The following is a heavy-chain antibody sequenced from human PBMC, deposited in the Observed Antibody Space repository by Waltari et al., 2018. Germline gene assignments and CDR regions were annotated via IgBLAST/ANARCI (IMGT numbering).Heavy chain of an antibody. CDR3: ALQYGDYVY. V-gene: IGHV1-58*02. CDR1: GFTFTSSA. D-gene: IGHD4-17*01. CDR2: VVVGSGNT. J-gene: IGHJ4*02. Sequence: QMQLVQSGPEVKKPGTSVKVSCKASGFTFTSSAMQWVRQARGQRLEWIGGVVVGSGNTNYAQKFHERVTITRDISTRTAYMELSSRRSEYTAVYYCALQYGDYVYWGQGTLVTVSS.